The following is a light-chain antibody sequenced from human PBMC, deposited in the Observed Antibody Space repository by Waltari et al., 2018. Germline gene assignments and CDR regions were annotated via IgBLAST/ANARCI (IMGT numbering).Light chain of an antibody. Sequence: QSALTQPASVSGSPGQSITISCTGTSSDVGAYNYVSWYQQHPGKAPKLVINDVSYRPSGVSSRVSGSKSGNTASLTISGLQADDEADYYCSSYTSGRSYVFGTGTKVTVL. CDR3: SSYTSGRSYV. V-gene: IGLV2-14*03. CDR1: SSDVGAYNY. J-gene: IGLJ1*01. CDR2: DVS.